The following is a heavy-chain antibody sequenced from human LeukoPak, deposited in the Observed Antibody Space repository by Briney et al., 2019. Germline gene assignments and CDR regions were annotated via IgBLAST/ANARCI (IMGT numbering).Heavy chain of an antibody. CDR1: GFTFSFYG. CDR3: AKGARGDTVTSIVGLNWFDP. D-gene: IGHD4-17*01. CDR2: ISYDGSHK. V-gene: IGHV3-30*18. J-gene: IGHJ5*02. Sequence: GGSLRLSCAASGFTFSFYGMHWVRQAPGKGLEWVAVISYDGSHKYYADSVKGRFSISRDNSKNTLYLQMNSLRADDTAVYYCAKGARGDTVTSIVGLNWFDPWGQGTLVTVSS.